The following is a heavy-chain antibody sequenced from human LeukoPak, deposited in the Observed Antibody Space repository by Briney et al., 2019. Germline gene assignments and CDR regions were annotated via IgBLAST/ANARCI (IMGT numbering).Heavy chain of an antibody. Sequence: SETLSLTCAVYGGSFRGYYWSWIRQPPGKGLEWIGEINHSGSTNYNPSLKSRVTISVDTSKNQFSLKLSSVTAADTAVYYCARGFRAARSWFDPWGQGTLVTVSS. D-gene: IGHD2-15*01. CDR3: ARGFRAARSWFDP. CDR2: INHSGST. CDR1: GGSFRGYY. J-gene: IGHJ5*02. V-gene: IGHV4-34*01.